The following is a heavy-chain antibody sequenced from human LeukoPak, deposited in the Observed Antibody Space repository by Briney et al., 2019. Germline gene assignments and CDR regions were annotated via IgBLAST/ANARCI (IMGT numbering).Heavy chain of an antibody. V-gene: IGHV1-69*13. CDR2: IIPIFGTA. CDR3: ARDQIHSSNPGN. J-gene: IGHJ4*02. CDR1: GGTFSSYA. D-gene: IGHD6-13*01. Sequence: ASVKVFCKASGGTFSSYAISWVRQAPGQGLEWMGGIIPIFGTANYAQKFQGRVTITADESTSTAYMELSSLRSEDTAVYYCARDQIHSSNPGNWGQGTLVTVSS.